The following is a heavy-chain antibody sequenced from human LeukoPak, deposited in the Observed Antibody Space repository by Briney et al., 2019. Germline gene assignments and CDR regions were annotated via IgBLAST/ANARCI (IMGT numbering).Heavy chain of an antibody. CDR2: IWYDGSNK. Sequence: GGSPRLSCAASGFTFSSYGMHWVRQAPGKGLEWVAVIWYDGSNKYYADSVKGRFTISRDNSKNTLYLQMNSLRAEDTAVYYCARDSGSGYYLRQFDYWGQGTLVTVSS. D-gene: IGHD3-22*01. CDR3: ARDSGSGYYLRQFDY. J-gene: IGHJ4*02. CDR1: GFTFSSYG. V-gene: IGHV3-33*01.